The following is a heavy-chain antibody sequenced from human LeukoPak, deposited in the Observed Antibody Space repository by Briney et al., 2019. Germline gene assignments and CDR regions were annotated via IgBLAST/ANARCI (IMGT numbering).Heavy chain of an antibody. CDR3: ARHTPIVVVPAAAYNWFDP. CDR1: GGSISSYY. Sequence: NASETLSLTCTVSGGSISSYYWSWIRQPAGKGLEWIGRIYTSGSTNYNPSLKSRVTISVDTSKNQFSLKLSSVTAADTAVYYCARHTPIVVVPAAAYNWFDPWGQGTLVTVSS. D-gene: IGHD2-2*01. V-gene: IGHV4-4*07. CDR2: IYTSGST. J-gene: IGHJ5*02.